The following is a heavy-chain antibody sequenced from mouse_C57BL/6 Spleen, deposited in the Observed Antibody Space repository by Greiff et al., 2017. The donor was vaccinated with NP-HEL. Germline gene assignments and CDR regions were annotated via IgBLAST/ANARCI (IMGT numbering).Heavy chain of an antibody. CDR2: IYPSDSET. D-gene: IGHD4-1*01. CDR3: ATGTRAMDY. CDR1: GYTFTSYW. V-gene: IGHV1-61*01. J-gene: IGHJ4*01. Sequence: QVQLQQPGAELVRPGSSVKLSCKASGYTFTSYWMDRVKQRPGQGLEWIGNIYPSDSETHYNQKFKDKATLTVDKSSSTAYMQLSSLTSEDSAVYYCATGTRAMDYWGQGTSVTVSS.